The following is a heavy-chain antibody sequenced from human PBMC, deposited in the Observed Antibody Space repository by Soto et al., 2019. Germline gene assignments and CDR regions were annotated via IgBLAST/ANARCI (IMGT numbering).Heavy chain of an antibody. D-gene: IGHD3-10*01. Sequence: PGGSLRLSCAASGFTFSSYWMSWVRQAPGKGLEWVANIKQDGSEKYYVDSVKGRFTISRDNAKNSLYLQMNSLRAEDTAVYYCARDMVHDILYYYYYGMDVWGQGTTVTVSS. J-gene: IGHJ6*02. CDR2: IKQDGSEK. CDR1: GFTFSSYW. CDR3: ARDMVHDILYYYYYGMDV. V-gene: IGHV3-7*04.